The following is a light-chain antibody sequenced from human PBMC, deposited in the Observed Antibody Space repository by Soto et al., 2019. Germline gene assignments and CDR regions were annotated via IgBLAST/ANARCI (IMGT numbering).Light chain of an antibody. V-gene: IGKV3-20*01. Sequence: EIVLTQSPGTLSLSPGERATLSCRASQSVSSSYLAWYQQKPGQAPRLLIYGASSRATGIPDRFSGSGSGTDFTLTISSLEPDDFAVYYCQRYGTSTTFGQGTKVDIK. CDR3: QRYGTSTT. J-gene: IGKJ1*01. CDR2: GAS. CDR1: QSVSSSY.